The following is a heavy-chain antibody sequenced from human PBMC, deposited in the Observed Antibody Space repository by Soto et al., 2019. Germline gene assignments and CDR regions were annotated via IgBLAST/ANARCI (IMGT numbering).Heavy chain of an antibody. V-gene: IGHV3-23*01. CDR2: ISGSGGST. J-gene: IGHJ3*02. CDR1: GFTFSSYA. D-gene: IGHD6-6*01. CDR3: AKDQGEYSSPDAFDI. Sequence: GGSLRLSCAASGFTFSSYAMSWVRQAPGKGLEWVSAISGSGGSTYYADSVKDRFTISRDNSKNTLYLQMNSLRAEDTAVYYCAKDQGEYSSPDAFDIWGQGTMVTVSS.